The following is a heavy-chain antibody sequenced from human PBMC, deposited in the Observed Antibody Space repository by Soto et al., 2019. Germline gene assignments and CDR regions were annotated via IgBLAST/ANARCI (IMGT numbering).Heavy chain of an antibody. CDR2: IYYSGST. CDR3: ARGNYYDSSGYYDY. J-gene: IGHJ4*02. V-gene: IGHV4-59*01. D-gene: IGHD3-22*01. Sequence: SETLSLTCTVSGDSISAYSWSWVRQPPGKGLEWIGYIYYSGSTNYNPSLKSRVTISVDTSKNQFSLKLSSVTAADTAVYYCARGNYYDSSGYYDYWGQGTLVTVSS. CDR1: GDSISAYS.